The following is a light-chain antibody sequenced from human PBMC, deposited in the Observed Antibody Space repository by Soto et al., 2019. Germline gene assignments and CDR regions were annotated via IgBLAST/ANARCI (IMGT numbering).Light chain of an antibody. CDR1: QSLLHSNGYNY. CDR2: LGS. V-gene: IGKV2-28*01. J-gene: IGKJ3*01. Sequence: DIVMTQSPLSLPVTPGEPASISCRSSQSLLHSNGYNYLDWYLQKPGQSPQLLIYLGSDRASGVPDRFSGSGSGTDFTLKISRVEAEDVGVYYCMQALQTPITFGPGTKVDN. CDR3: MQALQTPIT.